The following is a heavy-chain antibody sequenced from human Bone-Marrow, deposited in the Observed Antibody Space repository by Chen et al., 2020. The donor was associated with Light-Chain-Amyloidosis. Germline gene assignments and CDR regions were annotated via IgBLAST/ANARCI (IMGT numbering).Heavy chain of an antibody. V-gene: IGHV5-51*01. D-gene: IGHD5-12*01. CDR2: IYPDDSDA. CDR3: ARRRDGYNFDY. CDR1: GYTFPNYW. J-gene: IGHJ4*02. Sequence: EVQLEQSGPEVKKPGESLKISCKGSGYTFPNYWIGWVRQMPGKGLEWMVVIYPDDSDARYNPSFEGQVTISADKSITTAYLQWRSLKASDTAMYYCARRRDGYNFDYWGQGTLVTVSS.